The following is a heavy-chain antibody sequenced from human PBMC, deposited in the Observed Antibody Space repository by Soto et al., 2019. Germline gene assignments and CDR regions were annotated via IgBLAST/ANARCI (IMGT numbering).Heavy chain of an antibody. D-gene: IGHD3-3*01. CDR1: GGSISSGGYS. Sequence: LSLTCTVSGGSISSGGYSWSWIRQHPGKGLEWIGYIYDSGSTSYKPSLKRRVSMSVDTSKNQFSLKLSSVTAADTAVYYCAREGSGSYYGTWYYAMDVWGQGTTVTVSS. CDR3: AREGSGSYYGTWYYAMDV. CDR2: IYDSGST. J-gene: IGHJ6*02. V-gene: IGHV4-31*03.